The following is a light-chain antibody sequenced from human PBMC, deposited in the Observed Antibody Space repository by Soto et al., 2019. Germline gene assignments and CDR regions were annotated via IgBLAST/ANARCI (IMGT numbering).Light chain of an antibody. CDR3: CSYVGSFLVGV. CDR1: SSDVGTYNH. CDR2: DVS. V-gene: IGLV2-11*01. J-gene: IGLJ1*01. Sequence: QSALTQPRSVSGSPGQSVTISCTGTSSDVGTYNHVSWYQQHPGKAPKLMIYDVSNRPSGVPDRFSGSKSGNTASLTISGLQAEDEADYFCCSYVGSFLVGVFGTGTKLTVL.